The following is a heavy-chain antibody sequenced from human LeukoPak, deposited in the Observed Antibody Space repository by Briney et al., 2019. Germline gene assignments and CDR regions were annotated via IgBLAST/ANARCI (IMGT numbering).Heavy chain of an antibody. D-gene: IGHD3-22*01. CDR2: TSYDGRNQ. Sequence: GGSLRLSCAASGFIFSSYAMHWVRQAPGKGLEWVAVTSYDGRNQYYADSVKGRFTISRDSSKNTLYLQMNSLRAEDTAVYYCARDVDRSGYYAPKYLQHWGQGTLVTVSS. J-gene: IGHJ1*01. V-gene: IGHV3-30*04. CDR3: ARDVDRSGYYAPKYLQH. CDR1: GFIFSSYA.